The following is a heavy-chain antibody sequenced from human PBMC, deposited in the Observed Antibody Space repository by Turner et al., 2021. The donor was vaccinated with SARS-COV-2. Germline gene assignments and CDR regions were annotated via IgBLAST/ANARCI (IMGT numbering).Heavy chain of an antibody. CDR1: GFTFSSYG. CDR3: AKSYSGSYFAPFDY. CDR2: ISYDGSNK. J-gene: IGHJ4*02. Sequence: VQLVESGGGLVQPGGSLRLSCTASGFTFSSYGMHWVRQAPGKGLEWVAVISYDGSNKYYGDSVKGRFTISRDNSKNTLYLQMNSLRSEDTAVYYCAKSYSGSYFAPFDYWGQGTLVTVSS. V-gene: IGHV3-30*18. D-gene: IGHD1-26*01.